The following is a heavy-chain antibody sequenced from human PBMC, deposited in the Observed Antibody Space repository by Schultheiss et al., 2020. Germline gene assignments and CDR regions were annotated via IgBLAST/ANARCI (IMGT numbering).Heavy chain of an antibody. Sequence: GGSLRLSCAASGFTVSSNYMSWVRQAPGKGLEWVSVIYSGGSTYYADSVKGRFTISRHNSKNTLYLQMNSLRAEDTAVYYCAKETSDIVVVPAAIDYWGQGTLVTVSS. D-gene: IGHD2-2*01. CDR3: AKETSDIVVVPAAIDY. J-gene: IGHJ4*02. CDR2: IYSGGST. V-gene: IGHV3-53*01. CDR1: GFTVSSNY.